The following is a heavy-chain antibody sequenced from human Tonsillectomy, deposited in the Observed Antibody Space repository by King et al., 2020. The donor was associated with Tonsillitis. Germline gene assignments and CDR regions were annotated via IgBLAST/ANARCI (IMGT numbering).Heavy chain of an antibody. J-gene: IGHJ5*02. D-gene: IGHD1-26*01. V-gene: IGHV1-8*01. Sequence: QLVQSGAAVKKPGASVTVSCKASGYTFTSYDINWVRQATGQGLEWMGWMNPNSGNTGYAQRFQGRVTMTTNTSISTAYMELNSLRSEDTAVYYCTRGSYGGGYLFDPWGQGTLVTVS. CDR3: TRGSYGGGYLFDP. CDR2: MNPNSGNT. CDR1: GYTFTSYD.